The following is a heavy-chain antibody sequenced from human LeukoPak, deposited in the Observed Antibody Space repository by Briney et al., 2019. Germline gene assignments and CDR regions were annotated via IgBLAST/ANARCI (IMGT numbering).Heavy chain of an antibody. CDR3: ARARKLLWFRELGPNWFDP. J-gene: IGHJ5*02. V-gene: IGHV1-2*02. CDR1: GYTFTGYY. CDR2: INPNSGGT. D-gene: IGHD3-10*01. Sequence: ASVKVSCKASGYTFTGYYMHWVRQAPGQGLEWMGWINPNSGGTNYAQKFQGRVTMTRDAFISTAYMELSRLRSDDTAVYYCARARKLLWFRELGPNWFDPWGQGTLVTVSS.